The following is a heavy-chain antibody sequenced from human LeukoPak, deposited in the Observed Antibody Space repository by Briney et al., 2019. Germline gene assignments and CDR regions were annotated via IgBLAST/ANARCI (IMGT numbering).Heavy chain of an antibody. J-gene: IGHJ4*02. Sequence: PGGSLRLSCAASGFTFSDYYMSWIRQAPGKGLEWVSYISSSGSTIYYADSVKGRFTISRDNAKNSLYLQMNSLRAEDTAVCYCARENYDSSGYYHTWAFDYWGQGTLVTVSS. CDR3: ARENYDSSGYYHTWAFDY. CDR1: GFTFSDYY. D-gene: IGHD3-22*01. V-gene: IGHV3-11*04. CDR2: ISSSGSTI.